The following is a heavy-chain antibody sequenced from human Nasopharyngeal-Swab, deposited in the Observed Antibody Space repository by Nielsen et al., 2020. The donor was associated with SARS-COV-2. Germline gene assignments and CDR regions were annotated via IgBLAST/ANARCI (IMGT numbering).Heavy chain of an antibody. CDR3: ARDGGRMYSPRAFDI. CDR2: IHNSEIT. CDR1: GASISSYY. Sequence: SETLSLTCTVSGASISSYYWSWIRQPPGKRLEWIGYIHNSEITSYNPSLKSRVTISVDTSKNQFSLKLSSVTAADTAVYYCARDGGRMYSPRAFDIWGQGTMVTVSS. J-gene: IGHJ3*02. V-gene: IGHV4-59*01. D-gene: IGHD3-16*01.